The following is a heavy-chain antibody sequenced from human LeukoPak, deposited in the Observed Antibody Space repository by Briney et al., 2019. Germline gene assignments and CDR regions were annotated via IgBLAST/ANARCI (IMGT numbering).Heavy chain of an antibody. CDR2: ISGSGGST. Sequence: GGSLRLSCAASGFTFNNYAMSWVRQAPGKGLEWVSAISGSGGSTYYADSVKGRFTISRDNSKNTMYLQTNSLRAEDMAVYYCAKEIASDFGGAVDYWGQGTLVTVSS. V-gene: IGHV3-23*01. CDR1: GFTFNNYA. J-gene: IGHJ4*02. CDR3: AKEIASDFGGAVDY. D-gene: IGHD6-13*01.